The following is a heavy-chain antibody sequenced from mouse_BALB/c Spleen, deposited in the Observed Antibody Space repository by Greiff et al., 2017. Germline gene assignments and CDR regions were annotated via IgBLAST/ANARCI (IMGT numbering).Heavy chain of an antibody. CDR2: IRNKANGYTT. CDR3: ARDDGYWYFDV. D-gene: IGHD2-3*01. CDR1: GFTFTDYY. Sequence: VQLKESGGGLVQPGGSLRLSCATSGFTFTDYYMSWVRQPPGKALEWLGFIRNKANGYTTEYSASVKGRFTISRDNSQSILYLQMNTLRAEDSATYYCARDDGYWYFDVWGAGTTVTVSS. V-gene: IGHV7-3*02. J-gene: IGHJ1*01.